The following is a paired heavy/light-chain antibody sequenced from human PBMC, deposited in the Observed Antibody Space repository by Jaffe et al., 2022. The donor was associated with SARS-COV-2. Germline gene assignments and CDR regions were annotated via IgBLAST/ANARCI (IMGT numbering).Heavy chain of an antibody. CDR1: GGTFSSYA. Sequence: QVQLVQSGAEVRKPGSSVKVSCKASGGTFSSYAISWVRQAPGQGLEWMGGIIPIFGTANYAQKFQGRVTITADETTSTAHMELSSLRSEDTAVYYCASRISVDHYYYMDVWGKGTTVTVSS. D-gene: IGHD2-15*01. V-gene: IGHV1-69*01. J-gene: IGHJ6*03. CDR2: IIPIFGTA. CDR3: ASRISVDHYYYMDV.
Light chain of an antibody. CDR3: QSYDSINHVV. Sequence: NFMLTQPHSVSESPGKTVTISCTGSSGSIASNYVQWYQQRPGSAPTTVISEDYGRPSGVPDRFSGSIDSSSNSASLTISGLKTEDEAEYYCQSYDSINHVVFGGGTKLTVL. CDR1: SGSIASNY. CDR2: EDY. V-gene: IGLV6-57*02. J-gene: IGLJ2*01.